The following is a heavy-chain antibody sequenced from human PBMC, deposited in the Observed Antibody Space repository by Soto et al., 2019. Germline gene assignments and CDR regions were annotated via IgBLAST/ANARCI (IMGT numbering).Heavy chain of an antibody. Sequence: SETLSLTCTVSGGSISSYYWSWIRQPPGKGLEWIGYIYYSGSTNYNPSLKSRVTISVDTSKNQFSLKLSSVTAADTAVYYCARDFLYGRHAFDFWGQGTMVTVSS. CDR2: IYYSGST. V-gene: IGHV4-59*01. D-gene: IGHD2-2*02. CDR3: ARDFLYGRHAFDF. J-gene: IGHJ3*01. CDR1: GGSISSYY.